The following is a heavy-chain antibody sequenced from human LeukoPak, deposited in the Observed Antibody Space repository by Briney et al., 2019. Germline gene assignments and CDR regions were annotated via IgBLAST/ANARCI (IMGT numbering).Heavy chain of an antibody. Sequence: ASVKVSCKASGYTFTSYGTSWVRQAPGQGLEWMGWISAYNGNTNYAQKLQGRVTMTTDTSTSTAYMELRSLRPDDTAVYYCARFADGAIFDYWGQGTLVTVSS. V-gene: IGHV1-18*01. CDR2: ISAYNGNT. CDR1: GYTFTSYG. J-gene: IGHJ4*02. CDR3: ARFADGAIFDY. D-gene: IGHD1-26*01.